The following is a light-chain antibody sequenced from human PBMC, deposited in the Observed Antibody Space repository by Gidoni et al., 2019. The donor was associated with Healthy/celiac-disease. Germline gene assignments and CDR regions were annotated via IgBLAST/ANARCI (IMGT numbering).Light chain of an antibody. V-gene: IGKV3-15*01. J-gene: IGKJ1*01. CDR2: GVS. Sequence: EIVMTQSPATLSVSPGERATLSCRASQSVSSNLAWYQQKPGQAPSLLIYGVSTRAAGIPARFSGSGSGTEFTPTISRLQSEDFAVYYCQQYNNWPRTFGQGTKVEIK. CDR1: QSVSSN. CDR3: QQYNNWPRT.